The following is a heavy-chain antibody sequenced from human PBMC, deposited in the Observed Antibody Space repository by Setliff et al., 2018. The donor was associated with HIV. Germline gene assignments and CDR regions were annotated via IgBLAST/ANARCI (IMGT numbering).Heavy chain of an antibody. J-gene: IGHJ4*02. CDR1: GDTLTKLY. Sequence: ASVKVSCKVSGDTLTKLYIYWVRQAPGKGLEWMGGFDHEEGKIIYAQKFQGRVSMTEDTSTDTAYMDLSSLRSDDTAVYYCAAPSSVYIFGVLTPVSFDYWGQGTLVTVSS. D-gene: IGHD3-3*02. CDR3: AAPSSVYIFGVLTPVSFDY. CDR2: FDHEEGKI. V-gene: IGHV1-24*01.